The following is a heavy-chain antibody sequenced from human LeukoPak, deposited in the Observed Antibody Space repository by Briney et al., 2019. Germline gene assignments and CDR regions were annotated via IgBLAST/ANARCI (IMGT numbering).Heavy chain of an antibody. CDR2: IYHSGST. CDR1: GGSISSGGYY. CDR3: ARGGGPHEVLRYFVRS. V-gene: IGHV4-30-2*01. Sequence: SETLSLTCTVSGGSISSGGYYWSWIRQPPGKGLEWIGYIYHSGSTYYNPSLKSRVTISVDRSKNQFSLKLSSVTAADTAVYYCARGGGPHEVLRYFVRSWGQGTLVTVSS. D-gene: IGHD3-9*01. J-gene: IGHJ5*02.